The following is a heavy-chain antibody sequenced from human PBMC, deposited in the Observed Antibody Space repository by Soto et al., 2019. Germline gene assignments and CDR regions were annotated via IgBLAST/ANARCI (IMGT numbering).Heavy chain of an antibody. CDR2: ISAYNGNT. V-gene: IGHV1-18*01. J-gene: IGHJ4*02. CDR3: TRGVGPVPLTIDY. Sequence: QVQLVQSGAEVKKPGASVKVSCKASGYIFNTYGISWVRQAPGQGLEWMGWISAYNGNTNYAEKVQDRFTMTTDTSTSTAYMELRSLRSDDTAVYYCTRGVGPVPLTIDYWAQGTLVTVSS. CDR1: GYIFNTYG. D-gene: IGHD2-8*01.